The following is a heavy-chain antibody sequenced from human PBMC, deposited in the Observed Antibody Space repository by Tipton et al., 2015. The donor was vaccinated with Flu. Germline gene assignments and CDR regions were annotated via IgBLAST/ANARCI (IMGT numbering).Heavy chain of an antibody. V-gene: IGHV3-30*18. D-gene: IGHD2-8*01. Sequence: RSLRLSCAAAGFTFSHFAMHWVRQAPGKGLEWVGVVSFDGSDTFYAESVKGRFNISRDNSKDTLDMQMDSLRVEDTATYYCVKGGRVLYRDYGMDVWGQGTTVTVSS. CDR2: VSFDGSDT. CDR1: GFTFSHFA. J-gene: IGHJ6*02. CDR3: VKGGRVLYRDYGMDV.